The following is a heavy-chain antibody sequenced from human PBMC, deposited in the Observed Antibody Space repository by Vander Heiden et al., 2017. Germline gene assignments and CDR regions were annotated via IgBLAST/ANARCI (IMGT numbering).Heavy chain of an antibody. CDR2: VRSKDYSFAT. J-gene: IGHJ6*02. D-gene: IGHD3-3*01. CDR1: AFTFSDLA. CDR3: TRLAYDSGGYGMDV. Sequence: EVQLVESGGGLVQPGGSLNLSCEVPAFTFSDLAMNWVRQASGKGLEWVGRVRSKDYSFATAYSASVKGRFIISRDDSKNTAYLQMNSLKSEDTAVYYCTRLAYDSGGYGMDVWGQGTTVIVSS. V-gene: IGHV3-73*02.